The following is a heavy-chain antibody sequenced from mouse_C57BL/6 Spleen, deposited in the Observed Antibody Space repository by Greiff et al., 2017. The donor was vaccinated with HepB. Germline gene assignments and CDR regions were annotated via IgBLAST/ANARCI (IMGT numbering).Heavy chain of an antibody. V-gene: IGHV1-55*01. Sequence: VQLQQPGAELVKPGASVKMSCKASGYTFTSYWITWVKQRPGQGLEWIGDIYPGSGSTNYNEKFKSKATLTVDTSSSTAYMQLSSLTSEDSAVYYCAIPFITTVVAHFDYWGQGTTLTVSS. CDR3: AIPFITTVVAHFDY. D-gene: IGHD1-1*01. CDR1: GYTFTSYW. J-gene: IGHJ2*01. CDR2: IYPGSGST.